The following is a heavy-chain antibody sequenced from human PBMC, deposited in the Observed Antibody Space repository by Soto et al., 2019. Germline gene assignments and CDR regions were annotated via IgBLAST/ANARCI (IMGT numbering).Heavy chain of an antibody. Sequence: ASVKASCKASGDTFNSYGISWVRQAPGQGLEWMGGISAYNGKTNYAQKLQGRVTMTTNTSTSTAYMELNSLRSDDTAVYYCARGRSSGWYDYYYYYGMAVWGQGTTVTGSS. D-gene: IGHD6-13*01. CDR1: GDTFNSYG. CDR3: ARGRSSGWYDYYYYYGMAV. CDR2: ISAYNGKT. J-gene: IGHJ6*01. V-gene: IGHV1-18*04.